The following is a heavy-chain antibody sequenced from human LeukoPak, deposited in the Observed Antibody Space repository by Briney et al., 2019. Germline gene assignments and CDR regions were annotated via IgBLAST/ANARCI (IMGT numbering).Heavy chain of an antibody. V-gene: IGHV3-23*01. Sequence: GGSLRLSCAASGFTFSSYAVSWVRQAPGKGLEWVSAISGTGGSTYYADSVKGRFTISRDNSKNTLYLQMNSLRAEDTAVYYCARTGYSSSRVDYWGQGTLVTVSS. CDR1: GFTFSSYA. CDR2: ISGTGGST. J-gene: IGHJ4*02. D-gene: IGHD6-13*01. CDR3: ARTGYSSSRVDY.